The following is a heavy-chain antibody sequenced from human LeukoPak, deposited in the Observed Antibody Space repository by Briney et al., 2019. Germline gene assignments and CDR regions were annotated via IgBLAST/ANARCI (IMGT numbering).Heavy chain of an antibody. D-gene: IGHD3-10*01. J-gene: IGHJ5*02. CDR2: FYHGGST. CDR1: GYSISTGYY. CDR3: ARLKWFGEHPNWFDP. V-gene: IGHV4-38-2*02. Sequence: SETLSLTCTVSGYSISTGYYWDWIRQPPGEGLEWIGTFYHGGSTYYNPSLKSRVTISVDTSKNQFSLNLTSVTAADTAVYYCARLKWFGEHPNWFDPWGQGTLVTVSS.